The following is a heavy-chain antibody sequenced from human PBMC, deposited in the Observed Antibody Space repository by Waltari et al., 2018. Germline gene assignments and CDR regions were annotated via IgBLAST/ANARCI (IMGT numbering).Heavy chain of an antibody. D-gene: IGHD4-17*01. J-gene: IGHJ4*02. CDR1: GGSISSGSYY. Sequence: QVQLQESGPGLVKPSQTLSLTCTVSGGSISSGSYYWSWIRQPAGKGLEWIGYIYTSGSTNYNPSLKSRVTISVDTSKNQFSLKLSSVTAADTAVHYCARGPLRWFDYWGQGTLVTVSS. CDR3: ARGPLRWFDY. CDR2: IYTSGST. V-gene: IGHV4-61*09.